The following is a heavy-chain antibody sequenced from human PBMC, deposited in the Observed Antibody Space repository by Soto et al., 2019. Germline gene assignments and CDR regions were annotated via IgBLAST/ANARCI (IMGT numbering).Heavy chain of an antibody. V-gene: IGHV3-72*01. CDR3: PRGLLGGAPSYTFHGMDV. D-gene: IGHD1-26*01. Sequence: EVQLVESGGGLVQPGGSLRLSCAASGFTFSDHYMDWVRQAPGKGLEWVARSRNRVNSHTTEYAASVKGRFTISRDESKSSLYRQMNSLKVADTAVYYCPRGLLGGAPSYTFHGMDVWGQGTTVTVSS. CDR1: GFTFSDHY. CDR2: SRNRVNSHTT. J-gene: IGHJ6*01.